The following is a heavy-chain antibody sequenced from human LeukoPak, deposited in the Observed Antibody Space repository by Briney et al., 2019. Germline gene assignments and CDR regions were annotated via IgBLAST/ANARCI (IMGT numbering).Heavy chain of an antibody. D-gene: IGHD5-18*01. CDR3: ANFVDTSMGGNDY. Sequence: GGPLRLSCAASGFTFSSHTMSWVRQAPGKGLEWVSAISADSYYTYYADSVQGRFTISRDNSKNTLYLQMTSLRAEDTALYYCANFVDTSMGGNDYWGQGTLVTVSS. CDR1: GFTFSSHT. J-gene: IGHJ4*02. V-gene: IGHV3-23*01. CDR2: ISADSYYT.